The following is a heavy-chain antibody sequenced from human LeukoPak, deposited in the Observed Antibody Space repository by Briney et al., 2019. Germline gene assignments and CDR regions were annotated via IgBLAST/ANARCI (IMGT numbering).Heavy chain of an antibody. V-gene: IGHV4-34*01. CDR3: ASIAGWFDP. J-gene: IGHJ5*02. CDR2: INHSGST. Sequence: SETLSLTCAVYGVPFGGYYWSWIRQPPGKGLEWIGEINHSGSTNYNPSLKSRVTISVDTSKNQFSLKLSSVTAADTAVYYCASIAGWFDPWGQGTLVTVSS. D-gene: IGHD6-13*01. CDR1: GVPFGGYY.